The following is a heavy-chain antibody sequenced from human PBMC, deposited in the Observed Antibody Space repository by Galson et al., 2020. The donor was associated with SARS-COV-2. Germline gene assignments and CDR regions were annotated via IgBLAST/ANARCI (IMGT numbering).Heavy chain of an antibody. CDR1: GFTFSSYA. D-gene: IGHD3-9*01. Sequence: GGSQRLSCAASGFTFSSYAMHWVRQAPGKGLEWVAVISYDGRNKYYADSVKGRFTISRDNSKNTLYLQMNSLRAEDTAVYYCARDLTRYDILTGLDYWGQGTLVSVSS. J-gene: IGHJ4*02. V-gene: IGHV3-30*04. CDR3: ARDLTRYDILTGLDY. CDR2: ISYDGRNK.